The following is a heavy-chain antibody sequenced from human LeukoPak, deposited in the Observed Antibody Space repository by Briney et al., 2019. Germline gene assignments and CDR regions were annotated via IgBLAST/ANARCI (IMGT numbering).Heavy chain of an antibody. CDR2: IIPIFGTA. V-gene: IGHV1-69*06. D-gene: IGHD3/OR15-3a*01. CDR1: GGTFSSYA. Sequence: ASVTVSCKASGGTFSSYAISWVRQAPGQGLEWMGGIIPIFGTANYAQKFQGRVTITADKSTSTAYMDLRSLTYDDTAVYYCARDFWTGGNWFDPWGQGTLVTVSS. J-gene: IGHJ5*02. CDR3: ARDFWTGGNWFDP.